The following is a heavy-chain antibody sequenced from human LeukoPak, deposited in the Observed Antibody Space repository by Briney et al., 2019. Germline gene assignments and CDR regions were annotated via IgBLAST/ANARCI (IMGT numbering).Heavy chain of an antibody. J-gene: IGHJ6*02. D-gene: IGHD2-2*01. CDR1: GFTFGSYD. CDR2: IGTAGDT. V-gene: IGHV3-13*01. Sequence: AGGSLRLSCAASGFTFGSYDMHWVRQATGKGLEWVSAIGTAGDTYYPGSVKGRFTISRENAKNSLYLQMNSLRAGDTAVYYCARAGVPAAGGYYYGMDVWGQGTTVTVSS. CDR3: ARAGVPAAGGYYYGMDV.